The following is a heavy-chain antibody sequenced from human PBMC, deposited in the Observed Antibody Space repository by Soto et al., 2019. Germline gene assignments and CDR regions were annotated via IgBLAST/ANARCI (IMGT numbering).Heavy chain of an antibody. Sequence: ASVKVSCKASVYTFTSYGISWVRQAPGQGLEWMGWISAYNGNTNYAQKLQGRVTMTTDTSTSTAYMELRSLRSDDTAVYYCARVIYGDYGRNWFDPWGQGTLVTAPQ. J-gene: IGHJ5*02. CDR1: VYTFTSYG. D-gene: IGHD4-17*01. CDR3: ARVIYGDYGRNWFDP. V-gene: IGHV1-18*01. CDR2: ISAYNGNT.